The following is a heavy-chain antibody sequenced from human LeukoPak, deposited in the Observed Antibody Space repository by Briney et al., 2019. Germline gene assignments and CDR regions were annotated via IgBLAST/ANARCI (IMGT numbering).Heavy chain of an antibody. CDR3: VRVKGSYFDY. J-gene: IGHJ4*02. Sequence: GGSLRLSCAASGFPLSSYSINWVRQAPGKGLEWVSYISSSGSAIYYVDSVKGRFTVSRDNAKNSLFLQMNSPRAEDTAVYYCVRVKGSYFDYWGQGAQLTHSS. CDR1: GFPLSSYS. D-gene: IGHD2-15*01. V-gene: IGHV3-48*01. CDR2: ISSSGSAI.